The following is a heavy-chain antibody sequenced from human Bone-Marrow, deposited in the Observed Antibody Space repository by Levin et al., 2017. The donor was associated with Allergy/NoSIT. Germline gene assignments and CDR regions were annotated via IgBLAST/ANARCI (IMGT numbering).Heavy chain of an antibody. Sequence: SCAASGFTFSSYGMHWVRQAPGKGLEWVAVISYDGSNKYYADSVKGRFTISRDNSKNTLYLQMNSLRAEDTAVYYCAKATVFWSGYQTERENWFDPWGQGTLVTVSS. V-gene: IGHV3-30*18. CDR1: GFTFSSYG. J-gene: IGHJ5*02. CDR2: ISYDGSNK. CDR3: AKATVFWSGYQTERENWFDP. D-gene: IGHD3-3*01.